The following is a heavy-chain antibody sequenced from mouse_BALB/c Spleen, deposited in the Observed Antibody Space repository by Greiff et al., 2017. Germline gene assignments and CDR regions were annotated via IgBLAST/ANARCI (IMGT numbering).Heavy chain of an antibody. CDR3: ARGVTTVVVDY. CDR1: GFTFSSYA. Sequence: EVQLQQSGGGLVKPGGSLKLSCAASGFTFSSYAMSWVRQTPEKRLEWVASISSGGSTYYPDSVKGRFTISRDNARNILYLQMSSLRSEDTAMYYCARGVTTVVVDYWGQGTTLTVSS. D-gene: IGHD1-1*01. J-gene: IGHJ2*01. CDR2: ISSGGST. V-gene: IGHV5-6-5*01.